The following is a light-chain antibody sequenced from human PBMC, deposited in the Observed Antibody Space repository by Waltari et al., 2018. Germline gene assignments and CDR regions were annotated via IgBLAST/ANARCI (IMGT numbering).Light chain of an antibody. J-gene: IGKJ1*01. CDR3: QQYYSTPPWT. V-gene: IGKV4-1*01. CDR1: QSILYSSNNKNY. Sequence: DIVMTQSPDSLAVSLGERATINCKSSQSILYSSNNKNYIAWYQQKPGQPPKLLIYLASTRGSGVPDRFSGSGSGTDFTLTISSLQAEDVAGYYCQQYYSTPPWTFGQGTKVEIK. CDR2: LAS.